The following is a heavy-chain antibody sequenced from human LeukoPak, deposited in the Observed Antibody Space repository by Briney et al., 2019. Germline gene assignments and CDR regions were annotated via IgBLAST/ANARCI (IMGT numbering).Heavy chain of an antibody. V-gene: IGHV4-34*01. CDR1: GGSFSGYY. CDR2: INHSGST. J-gene: IGHJ4*02. D-gene: IGHD3-10*01. CDR3: ARSLRFGEFDY. Sequence: PSETLSLTCAVYGGSFSGYYWSWIRQPPGKGLEWIGEINHSGSTNYNPSLKSRVTISVDTSKNQFSLKLSSVTAADTAVYYCARSLRFGEFDYWGQGTLVTVSS.